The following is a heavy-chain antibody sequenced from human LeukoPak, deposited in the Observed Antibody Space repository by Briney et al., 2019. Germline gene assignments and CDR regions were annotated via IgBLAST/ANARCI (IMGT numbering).Heavy chain of an antibody. D-gene: IGHD3-10*01. CDR1: GGSVSSGSYY. CDR3: ARGFGDWGLSWFDP. J-gene: IGHJ5*02. Sequence: SETLSLTCTVSGGSVSSGSYYWSWIRQPPGKGLEWHWYIYYSGSAKYNPSLMSRVTISVDTSKNQFSLKLTSVTAADTAVYYCARGFGDWGLSWFDPWGQGTLVTVSS. V-gene: IGHV4-61*01. CDR2: IYYSGSA.